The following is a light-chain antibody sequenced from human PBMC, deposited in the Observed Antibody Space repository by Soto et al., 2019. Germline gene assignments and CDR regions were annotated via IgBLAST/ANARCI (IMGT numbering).Light chain of an antibody. CDR2: EVT. V-gene: IGLV2-14*01. Sequence: QSALTQPASVSGSPGQSITISCTGTISDVGGHGYVSWYQQHPGKAPKLMIYEVTYRPSGVSDRFSGSRSGNTASLTISGLQTEDEADYYCCSYAGTSTFVFGIGTKLTVL. J-gene: IGLJ1*01. CDR3: CSYAGTSTFV. CDR1: ISDVGGHGY.